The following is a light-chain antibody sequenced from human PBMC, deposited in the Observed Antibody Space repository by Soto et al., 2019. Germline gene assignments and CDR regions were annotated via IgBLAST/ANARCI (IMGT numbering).Light chain of an antibody. J-gene: IGKJ5*01. CDR1: QSVSSSQ. V-gene: IGKV3-20*01. Sequence: EILLTQSRGTLSLSPGERDTTSRMASQSVSSSQLAWYQQKPGQAPRLLMYGAYSRATGTQDRFSVSGSGTDFTLTISRLEPGDFAVYYCKQSGNSPITLGQWKRLEIK. CDR2: GAY. CDR3: KQSGNSPIT.